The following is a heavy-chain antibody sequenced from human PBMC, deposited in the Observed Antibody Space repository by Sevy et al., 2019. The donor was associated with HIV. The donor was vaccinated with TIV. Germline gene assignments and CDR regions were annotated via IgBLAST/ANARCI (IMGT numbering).Heavy chain of an antibody. CDR1: GGSISSYY. V-gene: IGHV4-4*07. J-gene: IGHJ4*02. Sequence: ETLSLTCTVSGGSISSYYWSWIRQPAGKGLEWIGRIYTSGSTNYNPSLKSRVTMSVDTSKNQFSLKLSSVTAADTAVYYCARELYYYDSSGYFFFDYWGQGTLVTVSS. CDR3: ARELYYYDSSGYFFFDY. D-gene: IGHD3-22*01. CDR2: IYTSGST.